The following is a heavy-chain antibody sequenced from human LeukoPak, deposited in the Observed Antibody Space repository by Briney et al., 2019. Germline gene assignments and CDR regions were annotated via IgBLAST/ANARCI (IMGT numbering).Heavy chain of an antibody. CDR3: ARVGCGSTNCLNWFDP. CDR2: INPNSGGT. CDR1: GYTFTGYY. J-gene: IGHJ5*02. D-gene: IGHD2-2*01. Sequence: ASVKVSCKASGYTFTGYYMHWVRQAPGQGLEWMGWINPNSGGTNYAQKFQGRVTMTRDTSISTAYMELSRLGSDDTAVYYCARVGCGSTNCLNWFDPGGQGTLVTVSS. V-gene: IGHV1-2*02.